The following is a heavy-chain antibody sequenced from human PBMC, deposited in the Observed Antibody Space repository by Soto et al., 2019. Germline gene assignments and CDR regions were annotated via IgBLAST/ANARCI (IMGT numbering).Heavy chain of an antibody. V-gene: IGHV1-3*01. J-gene: IGHJ4*02. Sequence: ASVKVSCKASGYTFTSYDINWVRQATGQRLEWMGWINANSGNTKYSQKFQGRVTITRDTSASTAYMELSSLRSEDTAVYYCARVLLGVPGPFDYWGQGTLVTVSS. D-gene: IGHD2-2*01. CDR1: GYTFTSYD. CDR2: INANSGNT. CDR3: ARVLLGVPGPFDY.